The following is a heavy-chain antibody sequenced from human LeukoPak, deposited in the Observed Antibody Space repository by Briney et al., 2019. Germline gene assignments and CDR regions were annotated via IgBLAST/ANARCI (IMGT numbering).Heavy chain of an antibody. CDR2: IYYSGST. D-gene: IGHD3-10*01. V-gene: IGHV4-38-2*02. Sequence: SETLSLTCTVSGYSISSGYYWGWIRQPPGKGLEWIGSIYYSGSTYYNPSLKSRVTISVDTSKNQFSLKLSSVTAADTAVYYCARQIRGPGPDDAFDIWGQGTMVTVSS. J-gene: IGHJ3*02. CDR1: GYSISSGYY. CDR3: ARQIRGPGPDDAFDI.